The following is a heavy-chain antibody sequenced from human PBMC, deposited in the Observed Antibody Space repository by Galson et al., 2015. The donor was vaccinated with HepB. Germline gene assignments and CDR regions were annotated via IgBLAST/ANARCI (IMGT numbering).Heavy chain of an antibody. D-gene: IGHD3-16*01. CDR3: ACWGIATPGGFDY. CDR2: IYSGGST. CDR1: GFTVSSNY. V-gene: IGHV3-66*01. J-gene: IGHJ4*02. Sequence: LRLSCAASGFTVSSNYMSWVRQAPGKGLEWVSVIYSGGSTYYADSVKGRFTISRDNSKNTLYLQMNSLRAEDTAVYYCACWGIATPGGFDYWGQGTLVTVSS.